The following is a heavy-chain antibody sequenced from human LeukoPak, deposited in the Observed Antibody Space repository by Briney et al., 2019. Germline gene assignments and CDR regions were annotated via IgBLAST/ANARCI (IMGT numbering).Heavy chain of an antibody. CDR2: ISTDGSST. D-gene: IGHD3-9*01. Sequence: GGSLRLSCAASGFTFRSYWMHWVRHTPGKGLVWVSRISTDGSSTHYADSVKGRFTISRDNAKNTLYLQMNSLSADDTAVYYCARVLTGSNRQLDYWGQGTLVTVSS. CDR3: ARVLTGSNRQLDY. CDR1: GFTFRSYW. V-gene: IGHV3-74*01. J-gene: IGHJ4*02.